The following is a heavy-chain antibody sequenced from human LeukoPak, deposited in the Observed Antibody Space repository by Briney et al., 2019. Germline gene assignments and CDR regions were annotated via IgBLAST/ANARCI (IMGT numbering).Heavy chain of an antibody. CDR1: GGSISSYY. CDR3: ARHDYGAYCDY. J-gene: IGHJ4*02. CDR2: IYYSGST. Sequence: SETLSLTCTVSGGSISSYYWSWIRQPPGKGLEWIGYIYYSGSTNYNPSLKSRVTISVDTSKNQFSLKLSSVTAADTAVYYCARHDYGAYCDYWGQGTLVTVSS. V-gene: IGHV4-59*08. D-gene: IGHD4-17*01.